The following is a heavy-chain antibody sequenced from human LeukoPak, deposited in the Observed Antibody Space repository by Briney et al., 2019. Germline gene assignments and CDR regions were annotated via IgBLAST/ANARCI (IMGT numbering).Heavy chain of an antibody. CDR3: ARQRRYCSGDSCYQRTFDF. J-gene: IGHJ4*02. CDR1: GFTVSSNY. D-gene: IGHD2-15*01. CDR2: IYSGGST. V-gene: IGHV3-53*01. Sequence: GGSLRLSCAASGFTVSSNYMSWVCQAPGKGPEWVSVIYSGGSTYYADSVKGRFTISRDNAKNSVYMQMNSLRAEDTAVYSCARQRRYCSGDSCYQRTFDFWGQGTLVTVSS.